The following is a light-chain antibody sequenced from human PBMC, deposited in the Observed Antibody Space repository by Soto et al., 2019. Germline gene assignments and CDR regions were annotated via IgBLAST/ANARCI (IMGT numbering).Light chain of an antibody. CDR2: AAS. Sequence: DMQMTQSPSTLSASVGDRVTIPSRSKKSGSSLVAWYHLKPRKAPKLLIYAASTLQRGVPSIFSGSGSGTDFTLTISCLQSEDFTTYYYQQYYNYPRTFGQGTKVDI. J-gene: IGKJ1*01. CDR3: QQYYNYPRT. V-gene: IGKV1-5*01. CDR1: KSGSSL.